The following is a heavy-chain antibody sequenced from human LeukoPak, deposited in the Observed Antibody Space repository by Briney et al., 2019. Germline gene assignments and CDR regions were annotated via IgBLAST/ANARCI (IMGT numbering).Heavy chain of an antibody. Sequence: KASETLSLTCAVSGGSISSSNWWSWVRQPPGKGLEWIGEIYHSGSTNYNPSLKSRVTISVDKSKNQFSLNLTSVTAADTAVYYCAKSMGVEGYSYGFFRSLDYWGQGTLVTVSS. J-gene: IGHJ4*02. CDR2: IYHSGST. CDR1: GGSISSSNW. V-gene: IGHV4-4*02. D-gene: IGHD5-18*01. CDR3: AKSMGVEGYSYGFFRSLDY.